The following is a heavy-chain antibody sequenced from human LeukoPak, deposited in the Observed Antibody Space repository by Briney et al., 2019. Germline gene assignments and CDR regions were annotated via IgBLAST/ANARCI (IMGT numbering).Heavy chain of an antibody. J-gene: IGHJ6*03. V-gene: IGHV3-43D*03. Sequence: GGSLRLSCAASGFTFDDYAMHWVRQAPGKGLEWVSLISWDGGSTYYPDSVKGRFTISRDNSKSSLYLQMNSLRAEDTALYYCAKGRSNYENYYYYYYMDVWGKGTTVTVSS. CDR1: GFTFDDYA. D-gene: IGHD4-11*01. CDR2: ISWDGGST. CDR3: AKGRSNYENYYYYYYMDV.